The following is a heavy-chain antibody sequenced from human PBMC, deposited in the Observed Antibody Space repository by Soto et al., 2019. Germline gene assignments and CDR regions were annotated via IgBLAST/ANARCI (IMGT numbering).Heavy chain of an antibody. CDR2: MNPNSGGT. CDR1: GYTFTGYY. V-gene: IGHV1-2*04. J-gene: IGHJ6*03. Sequence: GASVKVSCKASGYTFTGYYMHWVRQAPGQGLEWMGWMNPNSGGTNYAQKFQGWVTMTRDTSISTAYMELSRLRSDDTAVYYCARGKSIAARDYYYYYMDVWGKGTTVTVSS. CDR3: ARGKSIAARDYYYYYMDV. D-gene: IGHD6-6*01.